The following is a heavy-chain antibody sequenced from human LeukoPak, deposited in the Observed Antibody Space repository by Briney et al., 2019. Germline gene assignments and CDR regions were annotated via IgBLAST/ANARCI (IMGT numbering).Heavy chain of an antibody. D-gene: IGHD3-10*01. Sequence: PSETLSLTCAVYGGSFSGYYWSWIRQPPGKGLEWIGEINHSGSTNYSPSLKSRVTISVDTSKNQFSLKLSSVTAADTAVYYCARNVLLWFGEANHFDYWGQGTLVTVSS. J-gene: IGHJ4*02. CDR3: ARNVLLWFGEANHFDY. CDR1: GGSFSGYY. V-gene: IGHV4-34*01. CDR2: INHSGST.